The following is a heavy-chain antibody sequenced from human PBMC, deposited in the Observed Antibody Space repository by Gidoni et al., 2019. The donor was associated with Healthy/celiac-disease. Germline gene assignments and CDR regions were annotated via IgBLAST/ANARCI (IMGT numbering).Heavy chain of an antibody. J-gene: IGHJ3*02. CDR1: GFTFSCYA. CDR3: AKPRVAQLLFGKGDAFDI. Sequence: EVQLLESGGGLVQAGGSLRLSCAASGFTFSCYAMSWVRQAQGKGLEWVSAISGIGGSTYYADSVKGRFTISRDNSKNTLYLQMNSLRAEDTAVYYCAKPRVAQLLFGKGDAFDIWGQGTMVTVSS. D-gene: IGHD2-2*01. V-gene: IGHV3-23*01. CDR2: ISGIGGST.